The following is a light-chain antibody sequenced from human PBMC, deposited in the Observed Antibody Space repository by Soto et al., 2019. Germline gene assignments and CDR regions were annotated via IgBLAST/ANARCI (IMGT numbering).Light chain of an antibody. V-gene: IGKV1-5*03. CDR2: KAS. Sequence: DIQMTQSPSTLSASVGDRVTITCRASQSISIWLAWYQQKLGKAPKLLISKASSLQSGVPSRFSGSGSGTDFTLTISSLQPDDFAIYYCQQYNVYPLTFGGGTKVEIK. CDR3: QQYNVYPLT. CDR1: QSISIW. J-gene: IGKJ4*01.